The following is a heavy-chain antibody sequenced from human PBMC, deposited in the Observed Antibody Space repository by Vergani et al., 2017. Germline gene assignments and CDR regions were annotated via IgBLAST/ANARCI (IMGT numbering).Heavy chain of an antibody. Sequence: QVQLVQSGAEVKKPGASVKVSCKASGYTFTGYYMHWVRQAPGQGLEWMGWINPNSGGTNYAQKFQGWVTMTRDTSISTAYMELSRLRSDDTAVYYCAKDRPYRKGIAVAGVIDYWGQGTLVTVSS. D-gene: IGHD6-19*01. V-gene: IGHV1-2*04. J-gene: IGHJ4*02. CDR1: GYTFTGYY. CDR3: AKDRPYRKGIAVAGVIDY. CDR2: INPNSGGT.